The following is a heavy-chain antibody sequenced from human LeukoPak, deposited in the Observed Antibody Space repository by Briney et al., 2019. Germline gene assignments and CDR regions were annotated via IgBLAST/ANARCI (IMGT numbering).Heavy chain of an antibody. Sequence: ASVTVSCTASGYTFTSYGISWVRQAPGQGLEWMGWISAYNGNTNYAQKLQGRVTMTTDTSTSTAYMELRSLRSDDTAVYYCARDAQDIVVVPAAREGWFDPWGQGTLVTVSS. CDR2: ISAYNGNT. D-gene: IGHD2-2*01. J-gene: IGHJ5*02. V-gene: IGHV1-18*01. CDR3: ARDAQDIVVVPAAREGWFDP. CDR1: GYTFTSYG.